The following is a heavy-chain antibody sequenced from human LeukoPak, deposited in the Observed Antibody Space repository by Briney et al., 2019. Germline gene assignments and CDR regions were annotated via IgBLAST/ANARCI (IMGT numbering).Heavy chain of an antibody. Sequence: PGGSLRLSRAASGFTFSSYGTHWVRQAPGKGLEWVAVISYDGSNKYYADSVKGRFTISRDNSKNTLYLQMNSLRAEDTAVYYCAKSASIVVVPAAIYYYYGMDVWGQGTTVTVSS. CDR2: ISYDGSNK. V-gene: IGHV3-30*18. CDR1: GFTFSSYG. D-gene: IGHD2-2*02. J-gene: IGHJ6*02. CDR3: AKSASIVVVPAAIYYYYGMDV.